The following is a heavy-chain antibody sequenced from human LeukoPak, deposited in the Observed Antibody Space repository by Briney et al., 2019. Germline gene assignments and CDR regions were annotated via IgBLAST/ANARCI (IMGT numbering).Heavy chain of an antibody. CDR1: GYSFTTYW. CDR3: ARVAVAGPVEFDY. CDR2: IYPGDSDI. V-gene: IGHV5-51*03. D-gene: IGHD6-19*01. J-gene: IGHJ4*02. Sequence: GESLKISCKGSGYSFTTYWIGWVRQMPGKGLEWMGIIYPGDSDIRYSPSFQGQVTISADKSMSTAYLQWSSLKASGTAMYYCARVAVAGPVEFDYWGQGTLVTVSS.